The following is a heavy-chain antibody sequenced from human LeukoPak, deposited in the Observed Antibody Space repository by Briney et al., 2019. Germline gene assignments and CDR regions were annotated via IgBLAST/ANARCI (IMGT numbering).Heavy chain of an antibody. V-gene: IGHV3-7*01. J-gene: IGHJ4*02. CDR1: GFTFSSHW. CDR2: IKQDGSGK. D-gene: IGHD3-10*01. Sequence: PGGSPRLSCAASGFTFSSHWMSWVRQAPGKGLEWVANIKQDGSGKYYVDSVKGRFTISRDNAKNSLYLQMNSLRAEDTVVYYCARIRYGSGDYWGQGTLVTVSS. CDR3: ARIRYGSGDY.